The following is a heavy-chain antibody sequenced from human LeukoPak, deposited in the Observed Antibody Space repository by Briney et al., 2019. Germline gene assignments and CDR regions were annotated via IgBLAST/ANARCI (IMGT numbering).Heavy chain of an antibody. CDR3: ARTVTPPDWYFDL. J-gene: IGHJ2*01. V-gene: IGHV4-59*08. Sequence: SETLSLTCAVYGGSFSGYYWSWIRQPPGKGLEWIGYIYFSGSTNYNPSLKSRVTISVDTSKNQFSLKLTSVTAADTAVYYCARTVTPPDWYFDLWGRGTLVTVSS. D-gene: IGHD4-4*01. CDR1: GGSFSGYY. CDR2: IYFSGST.